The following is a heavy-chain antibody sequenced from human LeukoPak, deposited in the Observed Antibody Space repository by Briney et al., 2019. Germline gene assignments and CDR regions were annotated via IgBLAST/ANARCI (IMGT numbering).Heavy chain of an antibody. CDR2: IRYVGGDK. CDR1: GFTFTNYG. J-gene: IGHJ4*02. D-gene: IGHD1-14*01. V-gene: IGHV3-30*02. Sequence: GGSLRLSCAVSGFTFTNYGMHWVRQTAGKGLEWVAFIRYVGGDKYYGDSVKGRFTISRDNSKNTLYLGMNSLRPDDTAVYYCVKDSGNNQSDSWGQGTLVTVSS. CDR3: VKDSGNNQSDS.